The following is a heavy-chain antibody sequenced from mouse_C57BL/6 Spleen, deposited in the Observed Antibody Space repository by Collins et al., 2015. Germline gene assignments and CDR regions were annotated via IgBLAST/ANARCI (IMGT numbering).Heavy chain of an antibody. CDR1: GYTFTDYE. J-gene: IGHJ1*03. V-gene: IGHV1-15*01. CDR2: IDPETGGT. Sequence: QLQQSGAELVRPGASVTLSCKASGYTFTDYEMHWVKQTPVHGLEWIGAIDPETGGTAYNQKFKGEAILTADKSSTTAYMELRSLTSEDSAVYYCARDFGLNYYGSSYGDWYFDVWGTGTTVTVSS. D-gene: IGHD1-1*01. CDR3: ARDFGLNYYGSSYGDWYFDV.